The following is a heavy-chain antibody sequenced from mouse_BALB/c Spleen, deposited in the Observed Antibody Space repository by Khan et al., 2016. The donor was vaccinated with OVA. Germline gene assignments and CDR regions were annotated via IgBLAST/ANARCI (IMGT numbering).Heavy chain of an antibody. D-gene: IGHD2-12*01. CDR2: IGSDSSTI. J-gene: IGHJ3*01. Sequence: EVELVESGGGLVQPGGSRKLSCTASGFTFSSFGMHWVRQAPEKGLEWVAYIGSDSSTIYYADTVKGRITIYRDYHKNTLLLQLTSLRSEDTAMYSCASSRYWSWFASWGQGTLVTVSA. V-gene: IGHV5-17*02. CDR3: ASSRYWSWFAS. CDR1: GFTFSSFG.